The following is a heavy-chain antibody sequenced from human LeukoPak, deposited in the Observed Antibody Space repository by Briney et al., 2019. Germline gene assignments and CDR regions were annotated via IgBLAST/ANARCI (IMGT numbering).Heavy chain of an antibody. CDR3: ARDRDFWSGQTNDAFDI. D-gene: IGHD3-3*01. Sequence: ASVKVSCKASGGTFSSYAISWVRQAPGQGLEWMGGIIPIFGTANYAQKFQGRVTITADESTSTAYMELSSLRSEDTALYYCARDRDFWSGQTNDAFDIWGQGTMVTVSS. CDR2: IIPIFGTA. J-gene: IGHJ3*02. CDR1: GGTFSSYA. V-gene: IGHV1-69*13.